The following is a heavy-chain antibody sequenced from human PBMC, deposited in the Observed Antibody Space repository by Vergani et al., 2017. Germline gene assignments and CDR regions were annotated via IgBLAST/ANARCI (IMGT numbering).Heavy chain of an antibody. CDR2: IIPIFGTA. D-gene: IGHD5-18*01. CDR1: GGTFSSYA. CDR3: ASDIGRGKRGYXYGLTYYYYYYMDV. V-gene: IGHV1-69*01. Sequence: QVQLVQSGSELKKPGSSVKVSCKASGGTFSSYAISWVRQAPGQGLEWMGGIIPIFGTANYAQKFQGRVTITADESTSTAYMELSSLRSEDTAVYYCASDIGRGKRGYXYGLTYYYYYYMDVWGKGTTVTVSS. J-gene: IGHJ6*03.